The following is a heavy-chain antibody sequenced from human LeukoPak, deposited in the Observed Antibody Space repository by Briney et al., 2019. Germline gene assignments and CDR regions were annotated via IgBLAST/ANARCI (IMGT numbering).Heavy chain of an antibody. D-gene: IGHD3-3*01. CDR1: GGTFSSYA. CDR2: INTNNGKT. CDR3: ARDDFPSWFDP. Sequence: GSSVKVSCKASGGTFSSYAISWVRQAPGQGLEWMGWINTNNGKTNYAQKVQGRVTMTTDTSTSTAYMELRSLRSDDTAVYYCARDDFPSWFDPWGQGTLVTVSS. J-gene: IGHJ5*02. V-gene: IGHV1-18*01.